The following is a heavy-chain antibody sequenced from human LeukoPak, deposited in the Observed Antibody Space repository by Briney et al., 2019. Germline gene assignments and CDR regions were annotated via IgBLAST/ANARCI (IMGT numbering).Heavy chain of an antibody. CDR3: ARDLLGADSRAARPIDY. Sequence: GGSLRLSCAAAGFNFRSYSMNWVRQAPGKGLEWVASIGSSSTYIYYADSVRGRFTISRDNAKNSLFLQMSSLRAEDTAVYYCARDLLGADSRAARPIDYWGQGTLVTVSS. V-gene: IGHV3-21*01. CDR2: IGSSSTYI. CDR1: GFNFRSYS. J-gene: IGHJ4*02. D-gene: IGHD6-6*01.